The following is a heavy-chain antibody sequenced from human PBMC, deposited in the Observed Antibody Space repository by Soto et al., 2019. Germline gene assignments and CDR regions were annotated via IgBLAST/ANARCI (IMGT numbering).Heavy chain of an antibody. CDR2: IYYTGNT. D-gene: IGHD2-15*01. Sequence: QVQLQESGPELVKPSQTLSLTCTVSGGSISSNGHYWTWIRQHPGKGLEWIAYIYYTGNTYYNPSLKSRLSISVDTSKTQFSLNVRSVTAADTAVYYCAREQWGYDSWGQGTLVTVSS. J-gene: IGHJ4*02. CDR3: AREQWGYDS. CDR1: GGSISSNGHY. V-gene: IGHV4-31*03.